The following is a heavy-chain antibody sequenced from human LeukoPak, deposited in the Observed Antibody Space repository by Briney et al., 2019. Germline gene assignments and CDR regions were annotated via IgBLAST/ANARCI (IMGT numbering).Heavy chain of an antibody. CDR1: GFTFDDYG. CDR2: INWNGERT. D-gene: IGHD2-15*01. Sequence: GGSLRLSCAASGFTFDDYGMSWVRHVPGKGLEWVSNINWNGERTAYADSVKGRFTISRDNAKNSLYLQMNSLRADDTAVYYCAKALPDGGSLDYWGQGTLVTVSS. CDR3: AKALPDGGSLDY. V-gene: IGHV3-20*04. J-gene: IGHJ4*02.